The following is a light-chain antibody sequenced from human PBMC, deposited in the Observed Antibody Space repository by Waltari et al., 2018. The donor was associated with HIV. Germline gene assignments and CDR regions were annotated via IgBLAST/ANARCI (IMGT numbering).Light chain of an antibody. CDR3: ATWDDTLDGPV. CDR2: SNS. J-gene: IGLJ3*02. CDR1: TPHIEGTS. Sequence: SVLTQSTSASRTPGPRVPLSSSGGTPHIEGTSVSWYQQVPGTAPQLFMFSNSLRPSGVPDRYSGSKSGTSASLAISGLQSEDEADYYCATWDDTLDGPVFGGGTRLTVL. V-gene: IGLV1-44*01.